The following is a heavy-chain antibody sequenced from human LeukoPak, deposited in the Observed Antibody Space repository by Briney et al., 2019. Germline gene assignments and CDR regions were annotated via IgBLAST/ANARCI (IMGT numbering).Heavy chain of an antibody. CDR2: VKSKSNGGTT. V-gene: IGHV3-15*01. Sequence: GGSLRLSCAASGFTFSNAWMSWVRLAPGKGLEWVGRVKSKSNGGTTGYAAPVKGRFTISRDDSKNTYLQMNSLKSEDTAVYFCTAGVGHSDFDYWGQGTLVTVSS. D-gene: IGHD2-8*01. CDR1: GFTFSNAW. CDR3: TAGVGHSDFDY. J-gene: IGHJ4*02.